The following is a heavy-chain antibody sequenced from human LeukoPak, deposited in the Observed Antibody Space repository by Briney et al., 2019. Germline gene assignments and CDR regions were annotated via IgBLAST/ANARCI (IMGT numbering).Heavy chain of an antibody. CDR3: ARPVTFGGVIVSHFDY. Sequence: GESLKISCKGSGYSFTSYWIGWVRQMPGKGLEWMGIIYTGDSDTRYSPSFQGQVTISADKSISTAYLQWSSLKASDTAMYYCARPVTFGGVIVSHFDYWGQGTLVTVSS. CDR2: IYTGDSDT. CDR1: GYSFTSYW. V-gene: IGHV5-51*01. D-gene: IGHD3-16*02. J-gene: IGHJ4*02.